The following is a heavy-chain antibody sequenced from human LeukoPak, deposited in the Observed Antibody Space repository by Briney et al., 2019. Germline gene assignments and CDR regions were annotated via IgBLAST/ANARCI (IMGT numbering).Heavy chain of an antibody. Sequence: PSETLSPTCAVYGGSFSGYYWSWIRQPPGKGLEWIGEINHSGSTNYNPSLKSRVTISVDTSKNQFSLKLSSVTAADTAVYYCARGGLGVVVPAAMDPPRAYYMDVWGKGTTVTVSS. CDR3: ARGGLGVVVPAAMDPPRAYYMDV. J-gene: IGHJ6*03. D-gene: IGHD2-2*01. CDR2: INHSGST. V-gene: IGHV4-34*01. CDR1: GGSFSGYY.